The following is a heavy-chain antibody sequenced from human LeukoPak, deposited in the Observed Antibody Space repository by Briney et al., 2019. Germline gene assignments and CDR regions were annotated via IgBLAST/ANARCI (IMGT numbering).Heavy chain of an antibody. D-gene: IGHD3-16*01. Sequence: GGSLRLSCAASGFTFSSYWMSWVRQAPGKGLERVANIKQDGSEKYYVDSVKGRFTISRDNAKNSLYLQMNSLRAEDTAVYYCARVSRGGHYYYYYYMDVWGKRTTVTISS. CDR1: GFTFSSYW. V-gene: IGHV3-7*01. J-gene: IGHJ6*03. CDR2: IKQDGSEK. CDR3: ARVSRGGHYYYYYYMDV.